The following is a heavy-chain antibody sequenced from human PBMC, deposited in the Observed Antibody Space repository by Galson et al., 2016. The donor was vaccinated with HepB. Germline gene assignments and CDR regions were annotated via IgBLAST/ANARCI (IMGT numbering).Heavy chain of an antibody. Sequence: CAISGDSVSSNSAGWYWIRQSPSRGLEWLGRTYYRSDWRSDYADSVKGRITINPDTSKNHFSLHLDSVTPEDTAVYYCARSYLLGRGFGSWGQGTLDTVSS. CDR2: TYYRSDWRS. CDR1: GDSVSSNSAG. CDR3: ARSYLLGRGFGS. J-gene: IGHJ4*02. D-gene: IGHD7-27*01. V-gene: IGHV6-1*01.